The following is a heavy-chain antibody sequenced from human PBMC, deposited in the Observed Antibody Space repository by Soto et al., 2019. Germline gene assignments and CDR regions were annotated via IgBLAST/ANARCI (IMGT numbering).Heavy chain of an antibody. V-gene: IGHV3-23*01. D-gene: IGHD3-22*01. CDR1: GFTFRSYA. Sequence: GGSLRLSCAASGFTFRSYAMAWVRQGPGKGLEYLAAISGSGATTYYPDSVRGRFTISRDNSKNTLYLQMNSLRAEDTAVYYCADYDSSGYPPGFYGMDVWGQGTTVTVSS. CDR3: ADYDSSGYPPGFYGMDV. CDR2: ISGSGATT. J-gene: IGHJ6*02.